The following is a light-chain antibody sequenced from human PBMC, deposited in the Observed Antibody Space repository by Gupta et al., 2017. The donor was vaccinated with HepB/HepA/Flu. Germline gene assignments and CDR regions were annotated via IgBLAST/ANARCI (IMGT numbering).Light chain of an antibody. CDR3: QQTFAIPQT. J-gene: IGKJ3*01. CDR1: QNIDSY. Sequence: DIQMTHSPSSLSASVGDRINLTCRASQNIDSYLNWYHQRPGKVPKLLIYGASSLQRGVPSRFSGSGSGTDFTLTVSSLQPDDFATYYCQQTFAIPQTFGPGTKVDIK. CDR2: GAS. V-gene: IGKV1-39*01.